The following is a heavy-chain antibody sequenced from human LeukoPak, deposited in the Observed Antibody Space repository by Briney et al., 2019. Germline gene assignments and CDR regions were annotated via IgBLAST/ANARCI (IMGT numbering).Heavy chain of an antibody. CDR3: AKESNGLDI. CDR1: EFTLNTYA. D-gene: IGHD2-8*01. V-gene: IGHV3-30*02. CDR2: VWSGGSRN. Sequence: PGGSLRLSCAASEFTLNTYAMHWVRQAPGKGLEWVAIVWSGGSRNTYADSVKGRFTISRDNSKNTLYLQMNSLRVEDTAIYYCAKESNGLDIWGRGTMVIVTS. J-gene: IGHJ3*02.